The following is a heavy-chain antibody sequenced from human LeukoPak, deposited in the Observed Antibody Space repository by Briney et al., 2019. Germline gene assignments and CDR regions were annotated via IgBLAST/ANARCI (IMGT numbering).Heavy chain of an antibody. CDR3: ARDLATTDN. V-gene: IGHV3-20*04. J-gene: IGHJ4*02. Sequence: PGGSLRLSCAASGFTFDDYGMSWVRQAPGKGLEWVSGINWSGVRTGYADSLKGRFTISRGNAKNTLYLQMNSLRAEDTALYYCARDLATTDNWGQGTLVTVSS. CDR1: GFTFDDYG. CDR2: INWSGVRT. D-gene: IGHD1/OR15-1a*01.